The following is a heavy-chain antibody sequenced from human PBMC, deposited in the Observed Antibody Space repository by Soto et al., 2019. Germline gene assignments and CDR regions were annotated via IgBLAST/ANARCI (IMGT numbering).Heavy chain of an antibody. CDR2: ISAYNGNT. J-gene: IGHJ4*02. D-gene: IGHD6-19*01. V-gene: IGHV1-18*01. Sequence: ASVKVSCKASGYTFTSYGMSWVRQAPGQGLEWMGWISAYNGNTNYAQKLQGRVTMTTDTSTSTAYMELRSLRSDDTAVYYCAREESHSSGWYFDYWGQGTLVTVSS. CDR3: AREESHSSGWYFDY. CDR1: GYTFTSYG.